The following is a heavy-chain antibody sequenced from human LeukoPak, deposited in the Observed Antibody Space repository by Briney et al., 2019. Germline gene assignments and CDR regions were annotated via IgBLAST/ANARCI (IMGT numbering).Heavy chain of an antibody. CDR3: AREAPYYYDSSGYYKLGDAFDI. D-gene: IGHD3-22*01. Sequence: ASVKVSCKASGYTFTGYYMHWVRQAPGQGLEWMGWINPNSGGTNYAQKFQGRVTRTRDTSISTAYMELSRLRSDDTAVYYCAREAPYYYDSSGYYKLGDAFDIWGQGTMVTVSS. CDR1: GYTFTGYY. CDR2: INPNSGGT. V-gene: IGHV1-2*02. J-gene: IGHJ3*02.